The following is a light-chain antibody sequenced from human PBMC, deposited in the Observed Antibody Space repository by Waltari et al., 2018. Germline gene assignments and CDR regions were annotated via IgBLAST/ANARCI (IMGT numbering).Light chain of an antibody. Sequence: QSALTQPASVSGSPGQSITISCTGTRSDVGNYNHLSRYQQNPGKAPKLLIYEVSDRPSGVSNRFSGSKSGTTASLTISGLQAEDEADYYCSSYTTSSRVVFGGGTKLIVL. CDR3: SSYTTSSRVV. CDR1: RSDVGNYNH. CDR2: EVS. J-gene: IGLJ2*01. V-gene: IGLV2-14*01.